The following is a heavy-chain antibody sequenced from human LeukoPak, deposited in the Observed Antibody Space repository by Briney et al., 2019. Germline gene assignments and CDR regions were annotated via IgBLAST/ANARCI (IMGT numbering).Heavy chain of an antibody. Sequence: SETLSLTCTVSGDFIISNIYWWDWVRLPPGKRLEWFGATFYTGRTFYSPSLKSRVTISVDTSKNEFSLDLSSATAADTAVYYCARRRHNFDFYDVWGQGTRVTVSS. CDR1: GDFIISNIYW. J-gene: IGHJ3*01. V-gene: IGHV4-39*01. CDR2: TFYTGRT. D-gene: IGHD3/OR15-3a*01. CDR3: ARRRHNFDFYDV.